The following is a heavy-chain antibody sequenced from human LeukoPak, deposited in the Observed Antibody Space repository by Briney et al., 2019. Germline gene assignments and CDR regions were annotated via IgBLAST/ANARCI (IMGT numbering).Heavy chain of an antibody. CDR2: ISWNSGSI. J-gene: IGHJ4*02. CDR3: AKGPPGYSGWYLDY. D-gene: IGHD6-19*01. Sequence: SLRLSCAPAGYTFDDYATHCGRRAPEGGLGWVSGISWNSGSIGYADSVKGRFTISRDNAKNSLYLQMNSLRAEDTALYYCAKGPPGYSGWYLDYWGQGTLVTVSS. CDR1: GYTFDDYA. V-gene: IGHV3-9*01.